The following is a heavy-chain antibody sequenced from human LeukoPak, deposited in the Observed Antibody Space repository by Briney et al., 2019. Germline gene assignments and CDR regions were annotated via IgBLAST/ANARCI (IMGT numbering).Heavy chain of an antibody. CDR1: GFTFSNYR. Sequence: PGGSLRLSCAASGFTFSNYRMSWVRQTPGKGLEWVANIKQDGGEKYYVDSVKGRFTISRDNAKNSLFLQMNSLRAEDTAVYYCARAIYRYYFDYWGQGTLVTVSS. CDR3: ARAIYRYYFDY. D-gene: IGHD3-9*01. CDR2: IKQDGGEK. J-gene: IGHJ4*02. V-gene: IGHV3-7*01.